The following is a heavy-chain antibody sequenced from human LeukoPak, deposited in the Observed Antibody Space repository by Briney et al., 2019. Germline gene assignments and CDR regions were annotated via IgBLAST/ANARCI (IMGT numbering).Heavy chain of an antibody. CDR3: ARTPPKGDIDY. D-gene: IGHD2-21*02. CDR1: GYTLTELS. V-gene: IGHV1-46*01. J-gene: IGHJ4*02. Sequence: ASVKVSCKVSGYTLTELSMHWVRQAPGQGLEWMGIINPSGGSTSYAQKFQGRVTMIRDTSTSTVYMELSSLRSEDTAVYYCARTPPKGDIDYWGQGALVTVSS. CDR2: INPSGGST.